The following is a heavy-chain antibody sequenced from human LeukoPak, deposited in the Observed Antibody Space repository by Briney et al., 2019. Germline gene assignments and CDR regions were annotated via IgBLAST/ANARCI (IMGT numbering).Heavy chain of an antibody. V-gene: IGHV4-59*01. D-gene: IGHD3-9*01. CDR3: AKGRKDFDTNLGPFDS. Sequence: SETLSLTCTVSGGSISTYYWSWFRQPPGKRLEWIGYIYYSGGTNYNPSLKSRVTISLDTSKKQFSLKVTSVTTADTAVYYCAKGRKDFDTNLGPFDSWGQGILVTVSS. CDR1: GGSISTYY. CDR2: IYYSGGT. J-gene: IGHJ4*02.